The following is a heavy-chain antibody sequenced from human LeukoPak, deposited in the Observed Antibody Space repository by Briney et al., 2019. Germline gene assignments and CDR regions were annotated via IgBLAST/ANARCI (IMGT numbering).Heavy chain of an antibody. D-gene: IGHD5-18*01. CDR1: GYSITSGYF. CDR3: ARDMSLYGYTYGSDAFDI. CDR2: IYHSGST. J-gene: IGHJ3*02. Sequence: SETLSLTCTVSGYSITSGYFWGWIRQPPGKGLEWIGSIYHSGSTYYNPSLQSRVTISLDTSKNQFSLKLSSVTAADTAVYYCARDMSLYGYTYGSDAFDIWGQGTMVTVSS. V-gene: IGHV4-38-2*02.